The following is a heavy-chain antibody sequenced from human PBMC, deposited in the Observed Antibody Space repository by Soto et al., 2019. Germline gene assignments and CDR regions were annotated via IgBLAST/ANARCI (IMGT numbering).Heavy chain of an antibody. D-gene: IGHD1-1*01. CDR3: ARVERGTATTVVDAFDI. Sequence: QVQLQQWGAGRLRPSETLSLTCPVYGGFVTIGSYYWGWIRRPPGKGLEWIGEMSHSGGTHFNPSLKSRVTISVDTSKNQFTLKMSSVTAADTALYYCARVERGTATTVVDAFDIWGPGTMVTVSS. CDR1: GGFVTIGSYY. CDR2: MSHSGGT. V-gene: IGHV4-34*01. J-gene: IGHJ3*02.